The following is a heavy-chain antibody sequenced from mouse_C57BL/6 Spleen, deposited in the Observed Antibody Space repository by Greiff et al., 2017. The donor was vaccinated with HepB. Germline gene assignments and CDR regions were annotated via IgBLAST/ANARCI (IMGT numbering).Heavy chain of an antibody. J-gene: IGHJ1*03. D-gene: IGHD2-5*01. CDR1: GYSITGGYY. V-gene: IGHV3-6*01. Sequence: VQLQQSGPGLVKPSPSLSLTCSVTGYSITGGYYWNWIRQFPGNKLEWMGYIRYDGSNNYNPSLKNRISITRDTSKNQFFLKLNSLTTEDTATYYCARVGYYSNYNWYFDVWGTGTTVTVSS. CDR3: ARVGYYSNYNWYFDV. CDR2: IRYDGSN.